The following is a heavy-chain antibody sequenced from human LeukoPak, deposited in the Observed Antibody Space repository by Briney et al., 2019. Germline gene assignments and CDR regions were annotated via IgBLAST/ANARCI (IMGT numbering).Heavy chain of an antibody. V-gene: IGHV3-23*01. CDR2: IRGSGHIT. CDR3: AKDPFLSAAGRGIDS. D-gene: IGHD6-13*01. Sequence: PGGSLRLSCAASGFTFSTYAMTWVRQAPGKGLEWVSAIRGSGHITDYADSVKGRFTISRDNSKNTLFLQMNSLRAEDTAIYYCAKDPFLSAAGRGIDSWGQGPLVTVSS. J-gene: IGHJ4*02. CDR1: GFTFSTYA.